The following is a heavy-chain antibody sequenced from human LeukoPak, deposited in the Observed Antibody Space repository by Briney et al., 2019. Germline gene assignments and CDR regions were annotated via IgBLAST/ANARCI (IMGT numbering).Heavy chain of an antibody. Sequence: ASVKVSCKASGYTFTSYDINWVRQAPGQGLEWMGWMNPNSGNTGYAQRFQGRLTMTRNTSISTAYMELSSLRSEDTAVYYCARGSSGWPYQGAFDIWGQGTMVTVSS. V-gene: IGHV1-8*01. CDR3: ARGSSGWPYQGAFDI. CDR1: GYTFTSYD. J-gene: IGHJ3*02. CDR2: MNPNSGNT. D-gene: IGHD6-19*01.